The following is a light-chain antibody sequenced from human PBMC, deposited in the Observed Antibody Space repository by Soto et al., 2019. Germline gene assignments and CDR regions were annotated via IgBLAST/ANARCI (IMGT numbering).Light chain of an antibody. Sequence: EVVTTQSPATLSVSPGERATLSCRASQGLGTNLAWYQQKPGQAPRLLIYAASTRATGVPGRFSGSGSGTEFILTISRVEPEDFAVYYCQQFGTSSLVTFGPGTKVDIK. CDR3: QQFGTSSLVT. V-gene: IGKV3-15*01. CDR1: QGLGTN. J-gene: IGKJ3*01. CDR2: AAS.